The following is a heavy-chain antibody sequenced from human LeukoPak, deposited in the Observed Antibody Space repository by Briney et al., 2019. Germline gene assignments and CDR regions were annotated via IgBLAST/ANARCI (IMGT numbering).Heavy chain of an antibody. V-gene: IGHV1-2*02. CDR3: ARGQRVVPAALLNWFDP. CDR1: GYTFTGYY. CDR2: INPNSGGT. J-gene: IGHJ5*02. Sequence: ASVKVSYKASGYTFTGYYMHWVRQAPGQGLEWMGWINPNSGGTNYAQKFQGRVTMTRDTSISTAYMELSRLRSDDTAVYYCARGQRVVPAALLNWFDPWGQGTLVTVSS. D-gene: IGHD2-2*01.